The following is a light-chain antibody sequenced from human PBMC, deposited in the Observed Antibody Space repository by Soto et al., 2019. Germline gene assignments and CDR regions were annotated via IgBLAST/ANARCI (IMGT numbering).Light chain of an antibody. Sequence: QSALTQPASVSGSPGQSITISCTGTSDDVGGYNYVSWYQQYPGKAPQLIIYEVSNRPSGVSNRFSGSKSVNTASLTISGLRAEDEADYYCSSSGGSPTYVFGTGTKVTVL. CDR3: SSSGGSPTYV. CDR1: SDDVGGYNY. V-gene: IGLV2-14*01. J-gene: IGLJ1*01. CDR2: EVS.